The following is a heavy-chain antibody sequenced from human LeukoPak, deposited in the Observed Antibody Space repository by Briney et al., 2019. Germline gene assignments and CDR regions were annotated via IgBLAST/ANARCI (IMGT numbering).Heavy chain of an antibody. J-gene: IGHJ4*02. Sequence: PGGSLRLSCAASGFSFNSYSITWVRQAPGKGLEWVSSISSSGMYTYYADTMKGRFTISKDNAKNSASLQMTSLGAADTAVYYCVRDLILVWTPGDDFDHWGQGTLVTVSS. CDR3: VRDLILVWTPGDDFDH. CDR1: GFSFNSYS. D-gene: IGHD2-8*01. CDR2: ISSSGMYT. V-gene: IGHV3-21*01.